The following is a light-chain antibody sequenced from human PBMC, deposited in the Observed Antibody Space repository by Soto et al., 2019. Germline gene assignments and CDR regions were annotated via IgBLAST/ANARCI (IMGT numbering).Light chain of an antibody. J-gene: IGKJ1*01. CDR3: QQYYSCPRT. Sequence: AILMTQSPSSFSASTGDRVTITCRASQGISSYLAWYQQKPGKAPKLLIYAASTLQSGVPSRFSGSGSGTDFTLTISCLQSEDFATYYCQQYYSCPRTFGQGTKVDLK. CDR1: QGISSY. V-gene: IGKV1-8*01. CDR2: AAS.